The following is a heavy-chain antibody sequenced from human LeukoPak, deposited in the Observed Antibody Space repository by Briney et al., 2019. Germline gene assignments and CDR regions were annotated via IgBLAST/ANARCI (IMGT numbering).Heavy chain of an antibody. Sequence: SETLSLTCTVSGGSISSYYWSWIRQPAGKGLEWIGRIYTSGSTNYNPSLKSRVTMSVDTSKNQFSLKLSSVTAADTAVYYCARLWNSGSYVYFDYWGQGTLVTVSP. CDR3: ARLWNSGSYVYFDY. V-gene: IGHV4-4*07. D-gene: IGHD1-26*01. CDR1: GGSISSYY. J-gene: IGHJ4*02. CDR2: IYTSGST.